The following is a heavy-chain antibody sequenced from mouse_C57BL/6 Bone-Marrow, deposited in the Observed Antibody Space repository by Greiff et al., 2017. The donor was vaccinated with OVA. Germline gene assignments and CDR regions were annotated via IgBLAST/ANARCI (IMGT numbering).Heavy chain of an antibody. CDR2: IRSKSNNYAT. Sequence: DVHLVESGGGLVQPKGSLKLSCAASGFSFNTYAMNWVRQAPGKGLEWVARIRSKSNNYATYYADSVKDRFTISRDDSESMLYLQMNNLKTEDTAMYYCVRELLRYLYAMDYWGQGTSVTVSS. CDR1: GFSFNTYA. CDR3: VRELLRYLYAMDY. D-gene: IGHD1-1*01. J-gene: IGHJ4*01. V-gene: IGHV10-1*01.